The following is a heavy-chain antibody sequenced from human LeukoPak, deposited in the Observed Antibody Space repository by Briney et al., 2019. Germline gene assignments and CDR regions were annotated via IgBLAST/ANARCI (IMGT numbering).Heavy chain of an antibody. J-gene: IGHJ6*03. D-gene: IGHD1-1*01. CDR1: GFTFSSYA. Sequence: LPGGSLRLSCAASGFTFSSYAMSWVRQAPGKGLEWVSAISGSGGSTYYADSVKGRFTISRDNSKNTLYLQMNSLRAEDTAVYYCAKAATGTTSDYYYYYMDVWGKGTTVTVSS. CDR3: AKAATGTTSDYYYYYMDV. V-gene: IGHV3-23*01. CDR2: ISGSGGST.